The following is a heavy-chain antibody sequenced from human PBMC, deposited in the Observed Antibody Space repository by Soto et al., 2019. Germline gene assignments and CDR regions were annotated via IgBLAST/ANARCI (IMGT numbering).Heavy chain of an antibody. D-gene: IGHD4-4*01. CDR3: ARGMTTGVYYYYYYGMDV. CDR2: INSDGSST. V-gene: IGHV3-74*01. J-gene: IGHJ6*02. CDR1: GFTFSSYW. Sequence: GGSLRLSCAASGFTFSSYWMHWVRQAPGKGLVWVSRINSDGSSTSYADSVKGRFTISRDNAKNTLYLQMNSLRAEDTAVYYCARGMTTGVYYYYYYGMDVWGQGTTVTVSS.